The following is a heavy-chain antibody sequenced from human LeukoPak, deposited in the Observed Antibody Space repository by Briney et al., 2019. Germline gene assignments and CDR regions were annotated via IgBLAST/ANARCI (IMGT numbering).Heavy chain of an antibody. CDR1: GFTFSSYA. CDR3: ARDRYSSSFGPNLANTRYFDY. Sequence: GGSLRLSCAASGFTFSSYAMHWVRQAPGKGLEWVAVISYDGSNKYYADSVKGRFTISRDNSKNTLYLQMNSLRAEDTAVYYCARDRYSSSFGPNLANTRYFDYWGQGTLVTVSS. J-gene: IGHJ4*02. V-gene: IGHV3-30*01. D-gene: IGHD6-6*01. CDR2: ISYDGSNK.